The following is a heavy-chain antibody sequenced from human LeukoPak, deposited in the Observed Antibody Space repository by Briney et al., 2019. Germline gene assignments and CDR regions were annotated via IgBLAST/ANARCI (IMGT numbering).Heavy chain of an antibody. Sequence: PGGSLRLSCAASGFTFSNAWMSWVRQAPGKGLEWVGRIKSKTDGGTTDYAAPVKGRFTISRDDSKNTLYLQMNSLKTEDTAVYYCTYPAISPGQVMITFGGVIVDYWGQGTLVTVSS. CDR2: IKSKTDGGTT. CDR1: GFTFSNAW. J-gene: IGHJ4*02. D-gene: IGHD3-16*02. V-gene: IGHV3-15*01. CDR3: TYPAISPGQVMITFGGVIVDY.